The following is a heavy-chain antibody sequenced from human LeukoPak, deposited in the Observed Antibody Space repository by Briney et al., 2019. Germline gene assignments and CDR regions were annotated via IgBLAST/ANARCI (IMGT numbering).Heavy chain of an antibody. D-gene: IGHD3-22*01. CDR1: GYTFTGYY. Sequence: GASVKVSCKASGYTFTGYYMHWVRQAPRQGLEWMGRINPNSGGTNYAQEFQGRVTMTRDTSICTAYMELSRLRSDDTAVYYCARGSSGYYYYFDYWGQGTLVTVSS. V-gene: IGHV1-2*06. CDR2: INPNSGGT. J-gene: IGHJ4*02. CDR3: ARGSSGYYYYFDY.